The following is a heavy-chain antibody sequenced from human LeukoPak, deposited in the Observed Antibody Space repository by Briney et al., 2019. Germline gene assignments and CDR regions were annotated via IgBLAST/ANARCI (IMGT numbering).Heavy chain of an antibody. CDR1: GFAFSAYW. CDR3: VRDLMFLLTPGDDFDF. V-gene: IGHV3-74*01. CDR2: INEDATTI. J-gene: IGHJ4*02. D-gene: IGHD3/OR15-3a*01. Sequence: GGSLRLSCAASGFAFSAYWMHWVRQAPGKGLEWVARINEDATTITYADSVKGRFIISRDNSKKSLYLQMNNVRAEDTAVYYCVRDLMFLLTPGDDFDFWGQGTLVIVSS.